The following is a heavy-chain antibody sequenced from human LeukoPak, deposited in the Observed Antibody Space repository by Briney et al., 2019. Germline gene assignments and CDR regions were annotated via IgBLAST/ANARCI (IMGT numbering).Heavy chain of an antibody. Sequence: GGSLRLSCAASGFTFSTYWMHWVRQAPGKGLVWVSRINGDGSSTSYADSVKGRFTISRDNARNTLYLQMNSLRAEDTAVYYCARYYYDSSGSQGAFDMWGQGTMVTVSS. D-gene: IGHD3-22*01. J-gene: IGHJ3*02. CDR2: INGDGSST. CDR3: ARYYYDSSGSQGAFDM. CDR1: GFTFSTYW. V-gene: IGHV3-74*01.